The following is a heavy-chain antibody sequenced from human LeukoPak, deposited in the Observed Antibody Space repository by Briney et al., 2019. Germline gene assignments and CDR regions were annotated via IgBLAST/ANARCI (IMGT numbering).Heavy chain of an antibody. CDR2: TSSSGSTI. V-gene: IGHV3-11*01. J-gene: IGHJ4*02. CDR1: GFTFSHYY. CDR3: ATVPFQQISGAFDY. D-gene: IGHD3-10*01. Sequence: GGPLRLPCTASGFTFSHYYMSWIRHSPGKGLEWVSYTSSSGSTIDYAGSVKGRFTISRDNAKNSLYLQMNSLRAEDTAAYYCATVPFQQISGAFDYWGQGTLVTVSS.